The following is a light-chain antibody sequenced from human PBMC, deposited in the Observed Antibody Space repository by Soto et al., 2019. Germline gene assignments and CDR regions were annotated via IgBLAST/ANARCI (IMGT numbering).Light chain of an antibody. CDR3: QSYDSSLSGSV. J-gene: IGLJ3*02. CDR1: SSDVGAYNR. Sequence: QSALTQPPSVSASPGQSVTIPCTATSSDVGAYNRVSWYQQYPGTPPKLMISEVNNRPSGVPDRFSGSKSGTSASLAITGLQAEDEADYYCQSYDSSLSGSVFGGGTKLTVL. CDR2: EVN. V-gene: IGLV2-18*02.